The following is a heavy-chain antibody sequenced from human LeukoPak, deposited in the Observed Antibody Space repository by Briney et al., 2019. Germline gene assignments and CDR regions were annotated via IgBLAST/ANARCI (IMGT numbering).Heavy chain of an antibody. J-gene: IGHJ4*02. CDR2: IIPIFGTA. CDR1: GGTFSSYA. Sequence: ASVKVSCKASGGTFSSYAISWVRQAPGQGLEWMGGIIPIFGTANYAQKFQGRVTITADESTSTAYMELSSLRSEDTAVYYCASDVHSTADPYDYWGQGTLVTV. D-gene: IGHD2-2*01. V-gene: IGHV1-69*13. CDR3: ASDVHSTADPYDY.